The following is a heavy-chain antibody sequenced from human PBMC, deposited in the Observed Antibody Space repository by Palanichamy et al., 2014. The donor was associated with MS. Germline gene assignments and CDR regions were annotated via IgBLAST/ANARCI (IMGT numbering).Heavy chain of an antibody. D-gene: IGHD2-8*01. V-gene: IGHV1-18*01. CDR2: ISTSTGNA. CDR3: ARDWQCTHGGCYDVFDI. CDR1: GYTFTTYG. Sequence: QXWQSGTEVQKPGASVKVSCKSFGYTFTTYGVSWVRQAPGQGLEWMGWISTSTGNANYAQKFQGRLTMTTDTSTSTVYMEMRSLRSDDTAVYYCARDWQCTHGGCYDVFDIWGQGTMVTVSS. J-gene: IGHJ3*02.